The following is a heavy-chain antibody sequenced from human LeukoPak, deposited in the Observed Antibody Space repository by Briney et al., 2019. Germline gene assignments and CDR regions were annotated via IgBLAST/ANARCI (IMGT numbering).Heavy chain of an antibody. Sequence: GGSLRPSCAASGFTFSTYEMNWVRQAPGKGLEWVSYIISSGTTIYYADSVKGRFTISRDNAKNSLYLQMNSLRAEDTAVYYCARVLGGNGFDYWGQGTLVTVSS. CDR1: GFTFSTYE. D-gene: IGHD4-23*01. CDR2: IISSGTTI. V-gene: IGHV3-48*03. CDR3: ARVLGGNGFDY. J-gene: IGHJ4*02.